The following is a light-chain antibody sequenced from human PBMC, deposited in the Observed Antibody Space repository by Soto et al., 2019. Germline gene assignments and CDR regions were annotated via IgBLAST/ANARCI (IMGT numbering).Light chain of an antibody. CDR2: DVS. J-gene: IGLJ2*01. Sequence: QSVLTQPASVSGSPGQSITISCTGTSSDVGGYNYVSWYQQHPGKAPKLMIYDVSNRPSGVSNRFSGSKSGNTASLTISGLQAEDEADYYCSSYTSSSILVVFGGGTKATVL. CDR1: SSDVGGYNY. V-gene: IGLV2-14*01. CDR3: SSYTSSSILVV.